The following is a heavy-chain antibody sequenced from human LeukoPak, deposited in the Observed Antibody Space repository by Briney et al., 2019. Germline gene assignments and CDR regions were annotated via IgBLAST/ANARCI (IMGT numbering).Heavy chain of an antibody. J-gene: IGHJ4*02. V-gene: IGHV3-64D*09. CDR2: ISSSGGST. Sequence: GGSLRLSCSASGFTFSSSAMHWVRQAPGKGLEYVSAISSSGGSTYYADSVEGRFTISRDNSKNTLSLQMSSLRAEDTAVYYCVKDSRASGRGGDFDYWGQGTLVTVSS. CDR1: GFTFSSSA. D-gene: IGHD3-10*01. CDR3: VKDSRASGRGGDFDY.